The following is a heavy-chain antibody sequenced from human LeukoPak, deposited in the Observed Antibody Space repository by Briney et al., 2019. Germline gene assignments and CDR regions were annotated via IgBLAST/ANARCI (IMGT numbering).Heavy chain of an antibody. CDR1: GFTFSSHW. CDR3: ARGFVEYSSSPRVDY. CDR2: ISSDGTNS. D-gene: IGHD6-6*01. V-gene: IGHV3-74*01. J-gene: IGHJ4*02. Sequence: PGGSLRLSCAASGFTFSSHWMHWVRQAPGKGLVWVSRISSDGTNSNYADSVKGRFTISRDNAKNSLYLQMNSLRAEDTAVYYCARGFVEYSSSPRVDYWGQGTLVTVPS.